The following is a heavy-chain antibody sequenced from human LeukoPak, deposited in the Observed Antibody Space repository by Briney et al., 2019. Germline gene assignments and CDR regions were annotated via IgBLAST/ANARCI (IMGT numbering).Heavy chain of an antibody. J-gene: IGHJ3*02. CDR3: ARGTSYYRPLAFDI. V-gene: IGHV4-34*01. D-gene: IGHD3-22*01. CDR2: INHSGST. Sequence: SETLSLTCAVSGGSFSGYYWSWLRQPPGKGLEWIGEINHSGSTNYNPSLKSRVTISVDTSKNQFSLKLSSVTAADTAVYYCARGTSYYRPLAFDIWGQGTMVTVSS. CDR1: GGSFSGYY.